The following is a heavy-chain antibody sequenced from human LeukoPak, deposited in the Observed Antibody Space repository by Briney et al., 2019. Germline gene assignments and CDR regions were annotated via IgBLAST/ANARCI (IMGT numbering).Heavy chain of an antibody. D-gene: IGHD1-1*01. CDR3: ARDHRAIALTNYIDY. CDR1: GFTFDDYG. J-gene: IGHJ4*02. Sequence: GGSLRLSCAASGFTFDDYGMSWVRQTPGKGLEWVSNINRNGGNTAYADSVKGRFTISRDNAKNSLYLQMNSLRAEDTALYYCARDHRAIALTNYIDYWGQGTLVTVSS. CDR2: INRNGGNT. V-gene: IGHV3-20*04.